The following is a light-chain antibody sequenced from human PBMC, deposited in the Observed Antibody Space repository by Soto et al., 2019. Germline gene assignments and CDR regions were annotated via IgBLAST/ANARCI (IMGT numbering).Light chain of an antibody. J-gene: IGLJ1*01. CDR2: EVS. CDR1: SSDVGGYNY. Sequence: QSVLTQPASVSGSPGQSITISCTGTSSDVGGYNYVSWYQQHSGKAPKLMIYEVSYRPSGVSNRFSGSKSGNTASLTISGLQAEDEADYYCSSYTSSSNYVFGTGTKVTVL. CDR3: SSYTSSSNYV. V-gene: IGLV2-14*01.